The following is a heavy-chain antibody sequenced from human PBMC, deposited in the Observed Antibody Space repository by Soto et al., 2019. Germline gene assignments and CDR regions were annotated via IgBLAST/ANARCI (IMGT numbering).Heavy chain of an antibody. Sequence: GGSLRLSCAASGFTFSSYAMSWVRQAPGKGLEWVSAISGSGGSTYYADSVKGRFTISRDNSKNTLYLQMNSLRAEDTAVYYCAKDKKSGVIVLMVYAVIFDYWGQGTLVTVLL. J-gene: IGHJ4*02. CDR2: ISGSGGST. D-gene: IGHD2-8*01. CDR1: GFTFSSYA. V-gene: IGHV3-23*01. CDR3: AKDKKSGVIVLMVYAVIFDY.